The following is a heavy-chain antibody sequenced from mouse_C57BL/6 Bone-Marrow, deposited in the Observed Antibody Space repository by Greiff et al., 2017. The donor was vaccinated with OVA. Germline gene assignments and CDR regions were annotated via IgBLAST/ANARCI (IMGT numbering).Heavy chain of an antibody. J-gene: IGHJ1*03. CDR3: ARHDV. V-gene: IGHV5-9*01. CDR2: TSGGGGNT. CDR1: GFTFSSYT. Sequence: EVKVEESGGGLVKPGGSLKLSCAASGFTFSSYTMSWVRQTPEKRLEGVANTSGGGGNTYYPDSVKGRFTISRDNAKNTLYLQMSSLRSEDTALYYCARHDVWGTGTTVTVSS.